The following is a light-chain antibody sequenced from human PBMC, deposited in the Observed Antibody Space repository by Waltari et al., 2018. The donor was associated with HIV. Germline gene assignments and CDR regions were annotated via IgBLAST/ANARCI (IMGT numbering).Light chain of an antibody. CDR3: ASYTTSDFLL. V-gene: IGLV2-14*03. CDR2: DVS. CDR1: STDITSHHF. J-gene: IGLJ3*02. Sequence: QSALTQPASVSGSPGQSITISCTGPSTDITSHHFHSWYQQLPGNAPILLIYDVSHRPAGIPDRFSASKSGNTASLTVSGLQAEDEADYYCASYTTSDFLLFGGGTKLTVL.